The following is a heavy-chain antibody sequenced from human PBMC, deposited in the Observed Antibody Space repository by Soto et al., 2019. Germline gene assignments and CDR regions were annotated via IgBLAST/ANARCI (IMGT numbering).Heavy chain of an antibody. V-gene: IGHV3-30*18. CDR3: AKDPGY. CDR1: GFTFSKYA. Sequence: GGSLRLSCVASGFTFSKYAIHWVRQAPGKGLEWVAVISYDGSNKYYADSVKGRFTISRDNSKNTLYLQMNSLRAEDTAVYYCAKDPGYWGQGTLVTVSS. CDR2: ISYDGSNK. J-gene: IGHJ4*02.